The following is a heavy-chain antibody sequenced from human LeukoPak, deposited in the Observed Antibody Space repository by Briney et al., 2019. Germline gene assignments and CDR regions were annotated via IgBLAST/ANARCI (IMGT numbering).Heavy chain of an antibody. J-gene: IGHJ4*02. CDR2: IKSKTDGGTT. D-gene: IGHD6-19*01. CDR3: SRAYSTGWLGINDY. CDR1: GFTFSNAW. V-gene: IGHV3-15*01. Sequence: PGGSLRLSCAASGFTFSNAWMSWVRQAPGKGLEWAGRIKSKTDGGTTDYAAPVKGRFTISRDDSKNTLYLQMDSLKTEDTAVYYCSRAYSTGWLGINDYWGQGALVTVSS.